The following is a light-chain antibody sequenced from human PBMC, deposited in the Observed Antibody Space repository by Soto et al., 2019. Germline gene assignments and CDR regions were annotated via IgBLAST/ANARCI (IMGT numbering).Light chain of an antibody. J-gene: IGLJ1*01. CDR1: SSDVGGYDY. CDR3: SSYSISTAYF. CDR2: EVN. Sequence: QSVLTQPASVSGSPGQSITISCTGTSSDVGGYDYVSWYQLHPGKAPKLMVFEVNNRPSGVSYRFSGSKSGNTASLTISGLQAEDEADYFCSSYSISTAYFFGTGTKVTVL. V-gene: IGLV2-14*01.